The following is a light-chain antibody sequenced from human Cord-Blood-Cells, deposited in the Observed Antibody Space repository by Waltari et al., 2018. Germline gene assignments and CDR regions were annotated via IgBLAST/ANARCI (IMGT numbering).Light chain of an antibody. CDR1: SSNIGSNY. CDR3: AAWDDSLSGYV. Sequence: QSVLTQPPSASGTPGQRVTISCSGSSSNIGSNYVYWYQQLPGTAPKLLIYRNNQRPSEVPDRFSGSKSGTSASLAISGLRSEDEADYYCAAWDDSLSGYVFGTGTKVTVI. J-gene: IGLJ1*01. CDR2: RNN. V-gene: IGLV1-47*01.